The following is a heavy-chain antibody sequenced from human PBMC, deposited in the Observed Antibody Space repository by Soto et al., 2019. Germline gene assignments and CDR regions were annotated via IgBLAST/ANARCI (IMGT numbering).Heavy chain of an antibody. CDR3: ARVQRGYYDSSGYYFPYYFDY. CDR1: GGTFSSYA. J-gene: IGHJ4*02. Sequence: SVKVSCKASGGTFSSYAISWVRQAPGQGLEWMGGIIPIFGTANYAQKFQGRVTITADESTSTAYMELSSLRSEDTAVYYCARVQRGYYDSSGYYFPYYFDYWGQGTLVTVSS. V-gene: IGHV1-69*13. D-gene: IGHD3-22*01. CDR2: IIPIFGTA.